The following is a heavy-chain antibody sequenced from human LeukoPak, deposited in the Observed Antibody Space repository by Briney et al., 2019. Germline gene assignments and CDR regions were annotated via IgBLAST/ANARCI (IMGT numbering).Heavy chain of an antibody. CDR1: GFTVSSNE. V-gene: IGHV3-38-3*01. J-gene: IGHJ4*02. CDR2: ISGGST. D-gene: IGHD4-11*01. Sequence: GGSLRLSCAASGFTVSSNEMSWVRQAPGKGLEWVSSISGGSTYYADSRKGRFTISRDNSKNTLHLQMNSLKTEDTAVYYCTTRNSNLRYFDYWGQGTLVTVSS. CDR3: TTRNSNLRYFDY.